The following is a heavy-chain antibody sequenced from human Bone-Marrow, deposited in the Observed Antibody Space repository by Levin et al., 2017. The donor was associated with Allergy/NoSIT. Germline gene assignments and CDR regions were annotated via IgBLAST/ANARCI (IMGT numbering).Heavy chain of an antibody. CDR2: VTSRSSYV. CDR1: GFTFSDHS. Sequence: GESLKISCAASGFTFSDHSMSWVRQAPGKGLEWVASVTSRSSYVDYADSVKGRFTITRGNAEKSLYLQMNSLRAEDTAVYFCARDVGGQQELNTPYYFDSWGQGILVAVSS. J-gene: IGHJ4*02. CDR3: ARDVGGQQELNTPYYFDS. V-gene: IGHV3-21*01. D-gene: IGHD1-7*01.